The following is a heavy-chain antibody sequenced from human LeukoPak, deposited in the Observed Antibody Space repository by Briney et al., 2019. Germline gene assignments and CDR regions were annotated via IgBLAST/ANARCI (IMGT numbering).Heavy chain of an antibody. V-gene: IGHV1-2*02. CDR3: ARVGVLGHWYFDL. Sequence: ASVTVSCKASGYTFTGYYMHWVRQAPGQGREWMGWINPNSGGTNYAQKFQGRVTMTRDTSISTAYMELSRLRSDDTAVYYCARVGVLGHWYFDLWGRGTLVTVSS. CDR1: GYTFTGYY. J-gene: IGHJ2*01. CDR2: INPNSGGT. D-gene: IGHD3-16*01.